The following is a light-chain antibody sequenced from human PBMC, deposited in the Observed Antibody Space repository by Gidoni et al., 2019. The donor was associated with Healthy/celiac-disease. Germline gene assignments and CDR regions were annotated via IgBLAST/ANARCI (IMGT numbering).Light chain of an antibody. V-gene: IGKV3-11*01. CDR3: QKRSKWHRIT. J-gene: IGKJ5*01. CDR1: HSVSSY. CDR2: DES. Sequence: IVFTQSPSTLSLSPGERATLSCRASHSVSSYLAWYKKKPGQAPRLIIYDESKRATGIPARLSGRGSGTDFTLTRRSLEPEDFAVYYCQKRSKWHRITLGKGTRLEIK.